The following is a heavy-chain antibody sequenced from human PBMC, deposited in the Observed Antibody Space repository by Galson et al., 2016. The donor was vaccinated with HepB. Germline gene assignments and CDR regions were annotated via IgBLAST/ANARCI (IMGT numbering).Heavy chain of an antibody. CDR3: ARGQWLVRTLDP. CDR2: INQVLHSTNT. J-gene: IGHJ5*02. Sequence: ETLSLTCRVSGAPFSDNYWNWIRQPPGKGLEWIGQINQVLHSTNTQFSPSLKSRDTMSINTSKSRFPLKLTSVTAADTAVYYCARGQWLVRTLDPWGPGTLVTVSS. CDR1: GAPFSDNY. D-gene: IGHD6-19*01. V-gene: IGHV4-34*01.